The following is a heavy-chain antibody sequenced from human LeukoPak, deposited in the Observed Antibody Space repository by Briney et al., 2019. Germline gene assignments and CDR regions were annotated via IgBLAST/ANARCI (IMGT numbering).Heavy chain of an antibody. CDR1: DDSTRSGNFY. CDR3: ARASNYVWGNYRLD. J-gene: IGHJ4*02. D-gene: IGHD3-16*02. Sequence: SETLSLTCTVSDDSTRSGNFYWNWIRQPAGKGLEWIGRIYSSGSTNYNPSLKSRVSISIDTSNNQFSLTLRSVTAADTAVYYCARASNYVWGNYRLDWGQGTLVTVSP. CDR2: IYSSGST. V-gene: IGHV4-61*02.